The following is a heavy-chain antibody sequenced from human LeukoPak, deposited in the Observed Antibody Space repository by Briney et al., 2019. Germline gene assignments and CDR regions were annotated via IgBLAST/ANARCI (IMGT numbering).Heavy chain of an antibody. CDR3: AKAFSSGWYFGSCDLSYNWFDP. CDR2: ISGSGGST. Sequence: GGFLRLSCAASGFTFSSYAMSWVRQAPGKGLEWVSAISGSGGSTYYADSVKGRFTISRDNSKNTLYLQMNSLRAEDTAVYYCAKAFSSGWYFGSCDLSYNWFDPWGQGTLVTVSS. V-gene: IGHV3-23*01. J-gene: IGHJ5*02. CDR1: GFTFSSYA. D-gene: IGHD6-19*01.